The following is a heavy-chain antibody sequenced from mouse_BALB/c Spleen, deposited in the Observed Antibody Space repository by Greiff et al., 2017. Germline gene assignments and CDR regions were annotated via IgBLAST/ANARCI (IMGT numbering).Heavy chain of an antibody. CDR3: AREGGTTGGYYFDY. D-gene: IGHD1-1*01. Sequence: VQLKQSGAELVKPGASVKLSCTASGFNIKDTYMPWVKQRPEQGLEWIGRIDPANGNTKYDPKFQGKATITADTSSNTAYLQLSSLTSEDTAVYYCAREGGTTGGYYFDYWGQGTTLTVSS. CDR1: GFNIKDTY. CDR2: IDPANGNT. V-gene: IGHV14-3*02. J-gene: IGHJ2*01.